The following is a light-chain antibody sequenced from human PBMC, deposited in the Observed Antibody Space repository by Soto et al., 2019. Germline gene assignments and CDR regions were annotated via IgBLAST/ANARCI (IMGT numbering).Light chain of an antibody. Sequence: EIVLTQSPGTLSLSPGERATLSCRSSQSFSSNFLAWFQQKPGRAPRLLIYGASTRATGIPDGFSGSGSGTDFTLTISRLEPEDFAVYYCQQYGFLPKTFGQGTRVEIK. J-gene: IGKJ1*01. V-gene: IGKV3-20*01. CDR2: GAS. CDR1: QSFSSNF. CDR3: QQYGFLPKT.